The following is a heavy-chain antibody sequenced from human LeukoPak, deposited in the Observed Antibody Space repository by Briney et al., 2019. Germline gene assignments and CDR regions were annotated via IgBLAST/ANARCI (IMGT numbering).Heavy chain of an antibody. V-gene: IGHV3-11*01. J-gene: IGHJ4*02. D-gene: IGHD6-6*01. Sequence: PGGSLRLSCAASGFTFSDYYMSWIRQAPGKGLEWVSYISSSGSTIYYADSVKGRFTISRDNAKNSLYLQMSSLRAEDTAVYYCARYSSSSFDLDYWGQGTLVTVSS. CDR3: ARYSSSSFDLDY. CDR2: ISSSGSTI. CDR1: GFTFSDYY.